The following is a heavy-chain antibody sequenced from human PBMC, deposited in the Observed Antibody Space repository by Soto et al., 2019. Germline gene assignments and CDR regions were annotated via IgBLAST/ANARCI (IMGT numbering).Heavy chain of an antibody. Sequence: PGRAVRGSCAASGCGFKNAWMSWVRQGPGKGLEWVGQIKSNREGGTTNYATSVKGRFTISRDDSFRTLYLQMNDLKIEDSAVYYCKGDYTLDSWGQGALVTVSS. J-gene: IGHJ4*02. D-gene: IGHD4-4*01. CDR3: KGDYTLDS. CDR2: IKSNREGGTT. V-gene: IGHV3-15*01. CDR1: GCGFKNAW.